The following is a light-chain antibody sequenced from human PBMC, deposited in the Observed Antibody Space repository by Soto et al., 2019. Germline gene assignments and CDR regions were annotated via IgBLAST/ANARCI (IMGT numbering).Light chain of an antibody. CDR2: GAY. V-gene: IGKV3-20*01. Sequence: EIVLTQSPGTLSLSPGERANLSCRASQSVRSSYLAWYQQKPGQAPRLLIYGAYNRATGIPYRFSGSGSGTDFTLTISRLEPEDFAVYYCQQYGSSRTFTFGPGTKVDIK. J-gene: IGKJ3*01. CDR1: QSVRSSY. CDR3: QQYGSSRTFT.